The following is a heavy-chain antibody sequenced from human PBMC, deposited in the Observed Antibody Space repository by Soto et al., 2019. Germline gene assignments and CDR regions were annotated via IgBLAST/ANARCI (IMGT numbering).Heavy chain of an antibody. Sequence: QVQLVESGGGVVQPGRSLRLSCAASGFTFSSYAMHWVRQAPGKGLEWVAVISYDGSNKYYADSVKGRFTISRDNSKNTLYLQMNSLRAEDTAVYYCARDPRDGYNSAFDIWGQGTMVSVSS. D-gene: IGHD5-12*01. CDR2: ISYDGSNK. CDR1: GFTFSSYA. CDR3: ARDPRDGYNSAFDI. V-gene: IGHV3-30-3*01. J-gene: IGHJ3*02.